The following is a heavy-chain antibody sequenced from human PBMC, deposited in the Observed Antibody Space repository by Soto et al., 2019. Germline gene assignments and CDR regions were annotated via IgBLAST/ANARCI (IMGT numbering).Heavy chain of an antibody. D-gene: IGHD4-17*01. CDR2: INPGNGKT. J-gene: IGHJ2*01. CDR3: AGGASSVTTFYFDL. CDR1: GYTFTSYA. Sequence: QVQVVQSGAEVKKPGASVKVSCKASGYTFTSYAMHWVRQAPGQRLEWMGWINPGNGKTKNSQKFQGRVTSTRDTLASTAYMELSSLRSEDTAVYYCAGGASSVTTFYFDLWGRGTLVTVSS. V-gene: IGHV1-3*01.